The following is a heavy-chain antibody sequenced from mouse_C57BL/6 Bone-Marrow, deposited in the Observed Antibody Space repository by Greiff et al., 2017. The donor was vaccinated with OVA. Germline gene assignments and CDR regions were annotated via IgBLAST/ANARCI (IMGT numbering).Heavy chain of an antibody. Sequence: EVMLVESGGDLVKPGGSLKLSCAASGFTFSSYGMSWVRQTPDKRLEWVATISSGGSYTYYPDSVKGRFTISRDNAKNTLYLQMSSLKSEDTAMYYCARHSNSGIDYWGQGTSVTVSS. CDR1: GFTFSSYG. V-gene: IGHV5-6*01. D-gene: IGHD2-5*01. CDR3: ARHSNSGIDY. J-gene: IGHJ4*01. CDR2: ISSGGSYT.